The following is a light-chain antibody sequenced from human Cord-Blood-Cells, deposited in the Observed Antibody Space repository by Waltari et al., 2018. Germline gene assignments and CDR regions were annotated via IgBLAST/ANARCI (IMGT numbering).Light chain of an antibody. CDR1: AMPQQY. Sequence: SYELTQPPPVSVSPGQTARITCSGDAMPQQYAYLYQPKPGQAPVLVIYKDSERPSGIPERFSGSSSGTTVTLTISGVQAEDEADYYCQSADSSGTYVVFGGGTKLTVL. CDR3: QSADSSGTYVV. CDR2: KDS. J-gene: IGLJ2*01. V-gene: IGLV3-25*03.